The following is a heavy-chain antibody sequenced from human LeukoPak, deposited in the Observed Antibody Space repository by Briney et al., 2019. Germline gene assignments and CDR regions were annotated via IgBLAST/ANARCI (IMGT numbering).Heavy chain of an antibody. V-gene: IGHV1-2*04. D-gene: IGHD1-26*01. J-gene: IGHJ4*02. Sequence: ASVKGSCKASGYTFTGYYMHWVRQAPGQGLEWMGWINPNSGGTNYAQKFQGWVTMTRDTSISTAYMELSRLRSDDTAVYYCARDPRGGSGMVDYWGQGTLVTVSS. CDR3: ARDPRGGSGMVDY. CDR1: GYTFTGYY. CDR2: INPNSGGT.